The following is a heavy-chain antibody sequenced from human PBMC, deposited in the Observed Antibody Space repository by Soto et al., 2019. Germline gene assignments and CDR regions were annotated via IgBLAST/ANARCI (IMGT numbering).Heavy chain of an antibody. V-gene: IGHV1-8*01. J-gene: IGHJ6*02. CDR3: ARAPLPAAPYPYYGMDV. CDR1: GYTFTSYD. CDR2: MNPNSGNT. Sequence: QVQLVQSGAEVKKPGASVKVSRKASGYTFTSYDINWVRQATGQGLEWMGWMNPNSGNTGYAQKFQGRVTMTRNTSISTAYMELSSLRSEDTAVYYCARAPLPAAPYPYYGMDVWGQGTTVTVSS. D-gene: IGHD2-2*01.